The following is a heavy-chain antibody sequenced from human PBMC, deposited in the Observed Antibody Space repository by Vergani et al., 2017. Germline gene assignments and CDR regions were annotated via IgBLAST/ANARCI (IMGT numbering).Heavy chain of an antibody. J-gene: IGHJ4*02. CDR3: AREGYCSSTSCSYFDY. D-gene: IGHD2-2*01. Sequence: EVQLVESGGGLIQPGGSLRLSCAASGFTASSNYMSWVRQAPGKGLVWVSVIYSGGSTYYADSVKGRFTISRDNSKNTLYLQMNSLRAEDTAVYYCAREGYCSSTSCSYFDYWGQGTLVTVSS. CDR2: IYSGGST. V-gene: IGHV3-53*01. CDR1: GFTASSNY.